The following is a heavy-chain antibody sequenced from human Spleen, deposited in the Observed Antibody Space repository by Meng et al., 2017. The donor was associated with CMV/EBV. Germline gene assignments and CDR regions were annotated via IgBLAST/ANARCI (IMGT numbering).Heavy chain of an antibody. Sequence: AAAGFTFSTYAMHWVRQAPGKGLEWVAVTSFDGNNLYYADSVKGRFTISRDNSKNTLFLQMNGLRAEDTAVYFCARAPIFFGGPFDYWGQGTLVTVSS. CDR1: GFTFSTYA. J-gene: IGHJ4*02. CDR3: ARAPIFFGGPFDY. CDR2: TSFDGNNL. V-gene: IGHV3-30*04. D-gene: IGHD3-9*01.